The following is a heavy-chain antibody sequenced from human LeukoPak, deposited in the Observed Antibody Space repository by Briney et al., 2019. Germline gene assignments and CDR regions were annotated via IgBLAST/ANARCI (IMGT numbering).Heavy chain of an antibody. J-gene: IGHJ4*02. CDR2: ISAYNGNT. Sequence: GASVKVSCKASGGTFSSYAISWVRQAPGQGLEWMGWISAYNGNTNYAQKLQGRVTMTTDTSTSTAYMELRSLRSDDTAVYYCARDYLSHSQYYYDSSGYDYWGQGTLVTVSS. CDR3: ARDYLSHSQYYYDSSGYDY. D-gene: IGHD3-22*01. CDR1: GGTFSSYA. V-gene: IGHV1-18*01.